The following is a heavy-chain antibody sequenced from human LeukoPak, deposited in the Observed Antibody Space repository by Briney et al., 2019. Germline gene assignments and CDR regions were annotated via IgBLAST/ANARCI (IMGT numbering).Heavy chain of an antibody. V-gene: IGHV1-69*13. J-gene: IGHJ4*02. CDR1: GYTFTSFY. Sequence: SVKVSCKASGYTFTSFYMHWVRQAPGQGLEWMGGIIPIFGTANYAQKFQGRVTITADESTSTAYMELSSLRSEDTAVYYCARVAARPPRQPDEFDYWGQGTLVTVSS. D-gene: IGHD6-6*01. CDR2: IIPIFGTA. CDR3: ARVAARPPRQPDEFDY.